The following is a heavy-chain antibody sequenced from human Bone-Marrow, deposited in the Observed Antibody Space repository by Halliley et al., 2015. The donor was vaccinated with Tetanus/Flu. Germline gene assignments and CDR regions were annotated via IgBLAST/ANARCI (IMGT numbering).Heavy chain of an antibody. CDR2: IHHSGSP. CDR3: ARFNYSLYALDV. V-gene: IGHV4-4*02. Sequence: KGLEWIGEIHHSGSPNSSPSLKSRVRMSVDKSKNQFSLKLTSVTAADTAMYYCARFNYSLYALDVWGQGTTVTVSS. J-gene: IGHJ6*02.